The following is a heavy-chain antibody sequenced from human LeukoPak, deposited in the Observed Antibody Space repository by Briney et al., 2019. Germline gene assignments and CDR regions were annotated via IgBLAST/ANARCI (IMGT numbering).Heavy chain of an antibody. V-gene: IGHV1-69*04. CDR3: ASASKDTAMVIDYYCYGMDV. CDR2: IIPILGIA. Sequence: SVKVSCKASGGTFSSYAISWVRQAPGQGLEWMGRIIPILGIANYAQKFQGRVTITADKSTSTAYMELSSLRSEDTAVYYCASASKDTAMVIDYYCYGMDVWGQGTTVTVSS. D-gene: IGHD5-18*01. J-gene: IGHJ6*02. CDR1: GGTFSSYA.